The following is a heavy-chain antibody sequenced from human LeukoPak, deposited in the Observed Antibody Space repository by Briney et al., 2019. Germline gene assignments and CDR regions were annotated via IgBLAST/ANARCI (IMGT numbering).Heavy chain of an antibody. D-gene: IGHD1-26*01. V-gene: IGHV4-30-4*01. CDR1: GGSISSGDYY. CDR2: IYYSGST. CDR3: ARGGATHNWFDP. J-gene: IGHJ5*02. Sequence: PSQTLSLTCTVSGGSISSGDYYWSWTRQPPGKGLEWIGYIYYSGSTYYNPSLKSRVTISVDTSKNQFSLKLSSVTAADTAVYYCARGGATHNWFDPWGQGTLVTVSS.